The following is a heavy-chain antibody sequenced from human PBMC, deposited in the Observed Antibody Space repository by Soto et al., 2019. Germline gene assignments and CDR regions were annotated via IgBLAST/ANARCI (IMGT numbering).Heavy chain of an antibody. Sequence: EVQQMESGGGLVQPGGSLRLSCAASGFTFSSYAKSWVRQAPGKGLEWVSAISGSGGSTYYADSVKGRFTISRDNSKNTLYLQMNSLRAEDTAVYYCEKSNGDYGPQHFDYWGQRTLVTVSS. V-gene: IGHV3-23*01. CDR1: GFTFSSYA. D-gene: IGHD4-17*01. CDR2: ISGSGGST. J-gene: IGHJ4*02. CDR3: EKSNGDYGPQHFDY.